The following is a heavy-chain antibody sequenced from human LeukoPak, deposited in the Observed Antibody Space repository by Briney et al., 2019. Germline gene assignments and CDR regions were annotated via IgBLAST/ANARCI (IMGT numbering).Heavy chain of an antibody. CDR2: IYTSGST. D-gene: IGHD1-26*01. Sequence: SETLSLTCTVSGGSISSGSYYWSWIRQPAGKGLEWIGRIYTSGSTNYNPSLKSRVTISVDTSKNQFSLKLSSVTAADTAVYYCARGKSGSYYWFDYWGQGTLVTVSS. CDR3: ARGKSGSYYWFDY. V-gene: IGHV4-61*02. J-gene: IGHJ4*02. CDR1: GGSISSGSYY.